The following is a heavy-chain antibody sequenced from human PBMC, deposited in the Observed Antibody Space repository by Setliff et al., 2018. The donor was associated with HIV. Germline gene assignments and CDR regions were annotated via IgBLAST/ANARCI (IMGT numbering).Heavy chain of an antibody. CDR1: GGTFSSYA. CDR3: AGGRDGYNNLDY. Sequence: SVKVSCKASGGTFSSYAISWVRQAPGQGLEWMGGIIPIFGTANYAQKFQGRVTITADESTSTAYMELSSLRSEDTAVYYCAGGRDGYNNLDYWGQGTLVTVSS. J-gene: IGHJ4*02. D-gene: IGHD5-12*01. CDR2: IIPIFGTA. V-gene: IGHV1-69*13.